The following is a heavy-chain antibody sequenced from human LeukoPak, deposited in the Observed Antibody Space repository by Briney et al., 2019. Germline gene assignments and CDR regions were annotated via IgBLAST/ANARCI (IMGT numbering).Heavy chain of an antibody. V-gene: IGHV3-21*01. J-gene: IGHJ5*02. CDR1: GLTFSHYS. D-gene: IGHD3-22*01. CDR3: VRIKRNSDSSYYSYYYAS. Sequence: GGSLRLSCVAFGLTFSHYSINWFRRAPGKGLEWVSSINPTSTSIYYADAVRGRFTISRDNAKSPLYLQMDSRGAGDTADYYFVRIKRNSDSSYYSYYYASWGQGILVTVSS. CDR2: INPTSTSI.